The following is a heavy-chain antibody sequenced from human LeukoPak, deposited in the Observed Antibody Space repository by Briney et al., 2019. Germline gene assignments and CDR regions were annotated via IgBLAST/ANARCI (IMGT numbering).Heavy chain of an antibody. D-gene: IGHD5-24*01. Sequence: QPGGSLRLSCAASGFTFSSYGMHWVRQAPGKGLEWVAVISYDGSNKYYADSVKGRFTISRDNSKNTLYLQMNSPRAEDTAVYYCAKDGYNQGFDYWGQGTLVTVSS. CDR1: GFTFSSYG. CDR3: AKDGYNQGFDY. CDR2: ISYDGSNK. V-gene: IGHV3-30*18. J-gene: IGHJ4*02.